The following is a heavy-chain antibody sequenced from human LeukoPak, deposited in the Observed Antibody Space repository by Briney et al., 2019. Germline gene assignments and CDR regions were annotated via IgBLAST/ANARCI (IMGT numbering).Heavy chain of an antibody. D-gene: IGHD6-25*01. Sequence: GGSLRLSCAASGFTFSIYWMHWVRQAPGKGLVWVSRIDSDGRNTICADSVKGRFTFSRDNAKNTLYLQMNSLSADDTAVYYCARGGGNHAFDIWGQGTMVTVSS. CDR1: GFTFSIYW. V-gene: IGHV3-74*01. CDR3: ARGGGNHAFDI. J-gene: IGHJ3*02. CDR2: IDSDGRNT.